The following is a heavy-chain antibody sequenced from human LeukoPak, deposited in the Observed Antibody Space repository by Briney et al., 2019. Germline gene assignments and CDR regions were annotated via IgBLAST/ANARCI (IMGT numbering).Heavy chain of an antibody. CDR3: ARDLGDGYNWAY. D-gene: IGHD5-24*01. CDR2: IHYSGST. Sequence: SETLSLTCTVPGGSMSSYYWSWIRQPPGKGLEWIGYIHYSGSTKYNPSLKSRVTILVDTSKNQFSLKLSSVTAADTAVYYCARDLGDGYNWAYWGQGTLVTVSS. CDR1: GGSMSSYY. J-gene: IGHJ4*02. V-gene: IGHV4-59*01.